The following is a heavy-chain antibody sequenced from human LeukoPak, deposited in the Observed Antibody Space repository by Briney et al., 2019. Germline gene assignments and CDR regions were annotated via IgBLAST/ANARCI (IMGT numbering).Heavy chain of an antibody. Sequence: PSETLSLTCTVSGGSISGSSYYWGWIRQPPGKGLEWVGGIYYSGSTYYNPSLKSRVTISVDTSKNQFSLKLSSVTAADTAVYYCARQRGYSYGLNWFDPWGQGTLVTVSS. J-gene: IGHJ5*02. V-gene: IGHV4-39*01. CDR1: GGSISGSSYY. CDR2: IYYSGST. D-gene: IGHD5-18*01. CDR3: ARQRGYSYGLNWFDP.